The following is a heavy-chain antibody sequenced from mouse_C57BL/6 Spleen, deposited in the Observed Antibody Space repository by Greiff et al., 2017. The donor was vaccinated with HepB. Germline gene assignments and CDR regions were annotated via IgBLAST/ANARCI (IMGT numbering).Heavy chain of an antibody. D-gene: IGHD2-4*01. CDR2: ISYDGSN. CDR1: GYSITSGYY. V-gene: IGHV3-6*01. CDR3: ASGYYDYDGFAY. J-gene: IGHJ3*01. Sequence: VQLKESGPGLVKPSQSLSLTCSVTGYSITSGYYWNWIRQFPGNKLEWMGYISYDGSNNYNPSLKNRISITRDTSKNQFFLKLNSVTTEDTATYYCASGYYDYDGFAYWGQGTLVTVSA.